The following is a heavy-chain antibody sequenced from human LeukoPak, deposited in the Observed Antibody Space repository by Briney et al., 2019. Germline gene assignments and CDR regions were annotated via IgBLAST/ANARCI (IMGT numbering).Heavy chain of an antibody. CDR1: GFTFYRYA. V-gene: IGHV3-23*01. D-gene: IGHD4-17*01. J-gene: IGHJ4*02. Sequence: PGGSLRLSCAASGFTFYRYAMSWVRQAPGKGLEWVSGIGGSGNTTYYADSMKGRFTISRDNSKNTMYLQMSSLRVEDTAIYYCAKARGRYDYGDYHFDYWGQGTQVTVSS. CDR2: IGGSGNTT. CDR3: AKARGRYDYGDYHFDY.